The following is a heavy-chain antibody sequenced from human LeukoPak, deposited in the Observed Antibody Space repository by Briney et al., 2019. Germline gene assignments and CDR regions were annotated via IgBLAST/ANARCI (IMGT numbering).Heavy chain of an antibody. J-gene: IGHJ4*02. CDR1: GFTFSSYG. CDR3: ARDSGSGSYSGY. CDR2: ISYDGSNK. V-gene: IGHV3-30*03. Sequence: GRSLRLSCAASGFTFSSYGMHWVRQAPGKGLEWVAVISYDGSNKYYADSVKGRFTISRDNSKNTLYLQMNSLRAEDTAVYYCARDSGSGSYSGYWGLGTLVTVSS. D-gene: IGHD3-10*01.